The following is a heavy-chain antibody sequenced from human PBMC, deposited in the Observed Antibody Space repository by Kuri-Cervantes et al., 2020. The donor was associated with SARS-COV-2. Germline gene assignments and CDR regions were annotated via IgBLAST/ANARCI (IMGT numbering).Heavy chain of an antibody. D-gene: IGHD3-3*01. CDR2: ISSSGSTI. CDR1: GFTFSSYE. J-gene: IGHJ6*02. V-gene: IGHV3-48*03. Sequence: GESLKISCAASGFTFSSYEMNWVRQAPGRGLEWVSYISSSGSTIYYADSVKGRFTISRDNAKNSLYLQMNSLRAEDTAVYYCARDVYYDFWSGYPAEYYYYYYGMDVWGQGTTVTVSS. CDR3: ARDVYYDFWSGYPAEYYYYYYGMDV.